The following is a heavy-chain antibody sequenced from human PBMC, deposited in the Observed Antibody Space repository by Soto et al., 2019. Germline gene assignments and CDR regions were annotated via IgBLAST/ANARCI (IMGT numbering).Heavy chain of an antibody. CDR1: GYTFTSYG. V-gene: IGHV1-18*01. CDR2: IGAYNGNT. J-gene: IGHJ4*02. CDR3: ARDMGVNFGVVIRFDY. D-gene: IGHD3-3*01. Sequence: VASVKVSCKASGYTFTSYGISWVRQAPGQGLEWMGWIGAYNGNTNYAQKLQGRVTMTTDTSTSTAYMELRSLRSDDTAVYYCARDMGVNFGVVIRFDYWGQGTLVTVSS.